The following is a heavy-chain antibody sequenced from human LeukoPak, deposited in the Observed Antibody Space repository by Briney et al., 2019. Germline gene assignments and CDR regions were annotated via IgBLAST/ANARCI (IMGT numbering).Heavy chain of an antibody. CDR1: GGSISSYY. D-gene: IGHD6-13*01. J-gene: IGHJ4*02. Sequence: SETLSLTCTVSGGSISSYYWSWIRQPAGKGLEWIGRIYTSGSTNYNPSLKSRVTMSVDASKNQFSLKLSSVTAADTAVYYCARDEYSSSWYAFDYWGQGTLVTVSS. CDR3: ARDEYSSSWYAFDY. V-gene: IGHV4-4*07. CDR2: IYTSGST.